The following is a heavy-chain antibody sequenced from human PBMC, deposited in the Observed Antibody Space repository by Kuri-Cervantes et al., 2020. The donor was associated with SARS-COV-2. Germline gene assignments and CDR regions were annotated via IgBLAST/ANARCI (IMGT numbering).Heavy chain of an antibody. Sequence: GGSLRLSCAASGFTFSGSAMHWVRQASGKGLEWVGRIRSKANSYATAYAASVKGRFTISRDDSKNTAYLQMNSLKTEDTAVYYCARCIVEASSYFDVWGQGVLVTVSS. V-gene: IGHV3-73*01. CDR2: IRSKANSYAT. J-gene: IGHJ4*02. D-gene: IGHD1-26*01. CDR1: GFTFSGSA. CDR3: ARCIVEASSYFDV.